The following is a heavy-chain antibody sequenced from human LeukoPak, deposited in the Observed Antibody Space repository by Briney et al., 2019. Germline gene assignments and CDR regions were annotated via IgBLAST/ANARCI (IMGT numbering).Heavy chain of an antibody. Sequence: SETLSLTCAVYGGSFSGYYWSWIRQPPGKGLEWIGEINHSGSTNYNPSLKSRVTISVDTSKNQFSLKLGSVTAADTAVYYCARRHITMVRGVITWGQGTLVTVSS. CDR2: INHSGST. V-gene: IGHV4-34*01. CDR1: GGSFSGYY. D-gene: IGHD3-10*01. CDR3: ARRHITMVRGVIT. J-gene: IGHJ5*02.